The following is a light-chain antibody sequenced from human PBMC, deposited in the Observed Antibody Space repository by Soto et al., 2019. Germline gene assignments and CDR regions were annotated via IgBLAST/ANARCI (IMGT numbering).Light chain of an antibody. CDR3: QQSGSSFYT. Sequence: EIVLTQSPGTLSLSPGERATLSCRASQSVSSAYLAWYQQIPGQAPRLPIYGASSRATGIPDRFSGSGSGTAFTLTISGLEPEDFAVYYCQQSGSSFYTFGQGTKLEIK. J-gene: IGKJ2*01. CDR2: GAS. V-gene: IGKV3-20*01. CDR1: QSVSSAY.